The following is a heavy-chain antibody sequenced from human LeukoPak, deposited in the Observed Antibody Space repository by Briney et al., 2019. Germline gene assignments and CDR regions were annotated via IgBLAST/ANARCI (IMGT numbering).Heavy chain of an antibody. J-gene: IGHJ3*02. CDR1: GYTLTELA. CDR2: FDPEDGET. D-gene: IGHD3-9*01. V-gene: IGHV1-24*01. CDR3: ATCYDILTGLHHPGGPDAFDI. Sequence: ASVKVSCKVSGYTLTELAMHWVRQAPGKGLEWMGGFDPEDGETIFAQRFQGRVTMTEDTSTDTAYMELNSLRSDDTAVYYCATCYDILTGLHHPGGPDAFDIWGQGTMVTVS.